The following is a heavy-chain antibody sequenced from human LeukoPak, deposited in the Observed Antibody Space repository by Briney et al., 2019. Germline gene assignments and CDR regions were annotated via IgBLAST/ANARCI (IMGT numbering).Heavy chain of an antibody. D-gene: IGHD3-3*01. CDR1: GGSISSYY. CDR3: AKPSGNTIFGVVIMGGWFDP. V-gene: IGHV4-4*09. J-gene: IGHJ5*02. CDR2: IYTSGST. Sequence: SETLSLTCTVSGGSISSYYWSWIRQPPGKGLEWIGYIYTSGSTNYNPSLKSRVTISVDTSKNQFSLKLSSVTAADTAVYYCAKPSGNTIFGVVIMGGWFDPWGQGNPVTVSS.